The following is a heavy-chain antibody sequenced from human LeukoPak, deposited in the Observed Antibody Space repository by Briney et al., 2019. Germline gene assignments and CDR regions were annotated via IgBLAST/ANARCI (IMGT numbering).Heavy chain of an antibody. V-gene: IGHV3-21*06. Sequence: AGGSLRLSCAASGFTFSSYWMSWVRQAPGKGLEWVSSISGSSADIYYADSVKGRFTISRDNAKNSVFLQINNLRAEDTAIYHCARRGYYDSSSYDYWGQGTLVTVSS. CDR2: ISGSSADI. J-gene: IGHJ4*02. CDR3: ARRGYYDSSSYDY. CDR1: GFTFSSYW. D-gene: IGHD3-22*01.